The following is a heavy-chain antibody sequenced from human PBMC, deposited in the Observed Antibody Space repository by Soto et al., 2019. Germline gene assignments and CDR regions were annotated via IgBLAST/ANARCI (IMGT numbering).Heavy chain of an antibody. D-gene: IGHD2-21*02. J-gene: IGHJ4*02. CDR3: ARVRDCGGDCYYFDY. Sequence: PSETLSLTCAFSGGSINSGDYSWSWIRQPPGKGLEWIGYIYHSGSTYYKSSLKSRVTISVDRSKNQFSLKLSFVTAADTAVYYCARVRDCGGDCYYFDYWGQGTLVTVSS. CDR1: GGSINSGDYS. CDR2: IYHSGST. V-gene: IGHV4-30-2*01.